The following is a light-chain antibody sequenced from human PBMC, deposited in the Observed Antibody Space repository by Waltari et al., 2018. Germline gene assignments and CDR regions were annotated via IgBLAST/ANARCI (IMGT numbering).Light chain of an antibody. Sequence: EVVLTQSPGTLSLSPGETATLSCRARQSIGRYLVWYQQKSGQAPRLLIYGASTRATGIPDRFSGSGSGTDFSLTISRLEAEDFAVYYCQNHERLPATFGQGTKVEIK. J-gene: IGKJ1*01. CDR2: GAS. CDR1: QSIGRY. CDR3: QNHERLPAT. V-gene: IGKV3-20*01.